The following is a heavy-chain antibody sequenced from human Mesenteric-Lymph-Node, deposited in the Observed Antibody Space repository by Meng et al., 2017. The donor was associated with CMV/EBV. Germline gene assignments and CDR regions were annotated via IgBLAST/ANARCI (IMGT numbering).Heavy chain of an antibody. V-gene: IGHV3-9*01. J-gene: IGHJ6*02. CDR3: AKDFDPTGTYYYFGMDV. CDR2: INWRGETT. CDR1: GFTFDDYA. Sequence: GGSLRLSCEASGFTFDDYAMHWVRQAPGKGLEWVSGINWRGETTDYADSVKGRFTISRDNAKSSLYLQMNSLRPEDTALYYCAKDFDPTGTYYYFGMDVWGQGTAVTVSS. D-gene: IGHD7-27*01.